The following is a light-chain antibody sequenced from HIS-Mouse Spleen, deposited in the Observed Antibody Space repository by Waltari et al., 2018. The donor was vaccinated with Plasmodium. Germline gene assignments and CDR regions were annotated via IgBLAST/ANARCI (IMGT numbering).Light chain of an antibody. J-gene: IGLJ1*01. V-gene: IGLV2-8*01. CDR3: SSYAGSNNLYV. CDR1: SSEVGGYNY. Sequence: QSALTQPPSASGSPGPSVTISCTGTSSEVGGYNYFSWYQQHPGKAPKLMIYEVSKRPSGVPDRFSGSKSGNTASLTVSGLQAEDEADYYCSSYAGSNNLYVFGTGTKVTVL. CDR2: EVS.